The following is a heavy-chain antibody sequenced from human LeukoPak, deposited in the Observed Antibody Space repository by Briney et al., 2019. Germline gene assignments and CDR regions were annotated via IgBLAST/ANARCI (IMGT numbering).Heavy chain of an antibody. D-gene: IGHD3-10*01. CDR2: IYDNGGT. CDR1: GFTVSNNY. J-gene: IGHJ3*02. V-gene: IGHV3-53*01. Sequence: GGSLRLSCAASGFTVSNNYMNWVRQAPGKGLDLVSVIYDNGGTYYADSVMGRFTISRDNSKNTLYLQMNSLRVEDTAVYYCATYGSGIFLDAFDIWGQGTMVSVSS. CDR3: ATYGSGIFLDAFDI.